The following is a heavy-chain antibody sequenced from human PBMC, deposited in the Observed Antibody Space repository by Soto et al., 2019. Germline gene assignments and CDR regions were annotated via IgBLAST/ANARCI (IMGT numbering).Heavy chain of an antibody. CDR2: ISSGGTTI. Sequence: VGSLRLSCVASGFTFSSYEMNWVRQAPGKGLEWVSYISSGGTTIYYVDSVKGRFTISRDNAKNSLYLQMNSLRAEDTAVYYCARQGESGSYSGFVFDYWGQGTLVTVSS. CDR3: ARQGESGSYSGFVFDY. CDR1: GFTFSSYE. D-gene: IGHD1-26*01. V-gene: IGHV3-48*03. J-gene: IGHJ4*02.